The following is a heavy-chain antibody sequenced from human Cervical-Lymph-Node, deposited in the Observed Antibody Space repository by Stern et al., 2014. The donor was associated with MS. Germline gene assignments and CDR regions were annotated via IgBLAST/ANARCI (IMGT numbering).Heavy chain of an antibody. CDR1: GSTFTSHT. D-gene: IGHD3-10*01. CDR3: AISGPPQFHYNVDV. Sequence: QVQLVQSGAEVRKPGASVKVSCKASGSTFTSHTFTWVRQAPGQGLEWVGWISAYNGNTNYAQRLKGRVSLTTDTSPRTAPMELRSLRSDDPAVYFLAISGPPQFHYNVDVRGQGTTVTVSS. CDR2: ISAYNGNT. V-gene: IGHV1-18*04. J-gene: IGHJ6*02.